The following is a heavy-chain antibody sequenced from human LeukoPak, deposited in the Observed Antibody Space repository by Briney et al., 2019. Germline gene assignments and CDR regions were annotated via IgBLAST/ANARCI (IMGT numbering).Heavy chain of an antibody. V-gene: IGHV4-39*01. CDR1: GGSISSSSYY. J-gene: IGHJ4*02. Sequence: SETLSLTCTVSGGSISSSSYYWGWIRRHPGKGLEWIGSIYYSGSTYYNPSLKSRVSISVDTSKNQFSLKLSSVTAADTAVYNCARMVGATAYFDYWGQGTLVTVSS. D-gene: IGHD1-26*01. CDR2: IYYSGST. CDR3: ARMVGATAYFDY.